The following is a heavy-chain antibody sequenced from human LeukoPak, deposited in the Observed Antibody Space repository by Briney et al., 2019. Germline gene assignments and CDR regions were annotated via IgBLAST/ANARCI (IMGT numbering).Heavy chain of an antibody. CDR2: IYSGGST. V-gene: IGHV3-53*01. Sequence: GGSLRLSCAASGFTVSSNYMSWVRQAPGKGLEWVSVIYSGGSTYYADSVKGRFTISRDNSKNTLYLQMNSLRAEDTAVYYCARVDSGWALHYYYYYMDVWGKGTTVTISS. CDR1: GFTVSSNY. J-gene: IGHJ6*03. D-gene: IGHD6-19*01. CDR3: ARVDSGWALHYYYYYMDV.